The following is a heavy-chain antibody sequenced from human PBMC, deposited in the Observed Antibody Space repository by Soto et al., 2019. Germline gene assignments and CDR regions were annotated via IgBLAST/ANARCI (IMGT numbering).Heavy chain of an antibody. Sequence: GGSLRLSCAASGFTFTRYSMNWVRQAPGKGLEWVSSISSTTNYIYYSDSMKGRFTVSRDNAKNSVYLDMNSLSAEDTAVYYCARESEDLTSNFDYWGQGTLVTVSS. V-gene: IGHV3-21*01. CDR2: ISSTTNYI. CDR3: ARESEDLTSNFDY. J-gene: IGHJ4*02. CDR1: GFTFTRYS.